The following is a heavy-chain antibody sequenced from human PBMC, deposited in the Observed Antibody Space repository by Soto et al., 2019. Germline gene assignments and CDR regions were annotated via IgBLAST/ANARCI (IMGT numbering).Heavy chain of an antibody. D-gene: IGHD3-10*01. CDR1: GVYISNYY. CDR2: IYYSGST. J-gene: IGHJ5*02. CDR3: ARLLFGAANWFDP. V-gene: IGHV4-59*01. Sequence: SVPLSLTCTVSGVYISNYYWLLLRQPQGKGLEWIGYIYYSGSTNYNPSLKSRVTISVDTSKNQFSLKLSSVTAADTAVYYCARLLFGAANWFDPWGQGTLVTVSS.